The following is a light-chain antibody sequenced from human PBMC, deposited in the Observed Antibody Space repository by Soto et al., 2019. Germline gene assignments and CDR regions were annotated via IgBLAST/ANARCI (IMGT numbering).Light chain of an antibody. CDR1: QSLLHSNGYNY. V-gene: IGKV2-28*01. Sequence: DIVMTQSPLSLPVTPGETAPISCRSSQSLLHSNGYNYLNWYVQKPGQSPQLLIYLGSDRASGVPGRISGSGSGTDFTLRISRVEADDVGVYYCMQALQDPPWTFGQGTKVEIK. J-gene: IGKJ1*01. CDR3: MQALQDPPWT. CDR2: LGS.